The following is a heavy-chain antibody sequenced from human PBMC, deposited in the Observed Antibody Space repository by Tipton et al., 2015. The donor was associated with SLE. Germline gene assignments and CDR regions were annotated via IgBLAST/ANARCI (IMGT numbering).Heavy chain of an antibody. J-gene: IGHJ3*02. V-gene: IGHV3-21*01. CDR3: AKMNYYDSSGYWGGDAFDI. Sequence: SLRLSCAASGFTFSSYSMNWVRQAPGKGLEWVSSISSSSSYIYYADSVKGRFTISRDNAKNSLYLQMNSLRAEDTAVYYCAKMNYYDSSGYWGGDAFDIWGQGTMVTVSS. CDR2: ISSSSSYI. D-gene: IGHD3-22*01. CDR1: GFTFSSYS.